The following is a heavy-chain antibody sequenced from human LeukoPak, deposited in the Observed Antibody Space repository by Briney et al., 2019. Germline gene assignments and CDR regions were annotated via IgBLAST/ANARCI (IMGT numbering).Heavy chain of an antibody. V-gene: IGHV4-39*01. J-gene: IGHJ4*02. Sequence: KPSETLSLTCTVSGGSISSSSYYWGWIRQPPGKGLEWIGSIYYSGSTYYNPSLKSRVTISVDTSKNHFSLERSSVTAADTAVYYCARHKAGTIGFDYWGQGTLVTVSS. CDR3: ARHKAGTIGFDY. CDR1: GGSISSSSYY. CDR2: IYYSGST.